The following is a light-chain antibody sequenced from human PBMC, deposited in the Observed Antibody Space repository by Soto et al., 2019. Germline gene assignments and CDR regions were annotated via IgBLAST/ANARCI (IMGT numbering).Light chain of an antibody. CDR1: QSVSSS. V-gene: IGKV3-20*01. CDR2: GAS. Sequence: IVLKKSRGTLSLSAGERATLSCRASQSVSSSLAWYQQKPGQAPRLLIYGASSRATGIPDRFSGSGSGTDFTLTISRLEPEDLALYYWQQYGSSPVTCGGGTKVDI. CDR3: QQYGSSPVT. J-gene: IGKJ4*01.